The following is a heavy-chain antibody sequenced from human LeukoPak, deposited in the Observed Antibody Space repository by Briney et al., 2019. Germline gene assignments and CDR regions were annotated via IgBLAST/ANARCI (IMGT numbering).Heavy chain of an antibody. CDR1: GFTFSSYA. D-gene: IGHD6-19*01. CDR2: ISGSGGST. CDR3: ARGLTPEYRTEKVAGTFDY. Sequence: PGGSLRLSCAASGFTFSSYAMSWVRQAPGKGLEWVSAISGSGGSTYYADSVKGRFTISRDNSKNTLYLQMNSLRAEGTAVYYCARGLTPEYRTEKVAGTFDYWGQGTLVTVSS. J-gene: IGHJ4*02. V-gene: IGHV3-23*01.